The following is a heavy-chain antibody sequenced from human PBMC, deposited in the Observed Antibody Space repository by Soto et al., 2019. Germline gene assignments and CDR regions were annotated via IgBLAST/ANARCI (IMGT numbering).Heavy chain of an antibody. V-gene: IGHV3-48*02. D-gene: IGHD2-8*01. Sequence: PGGSLRLSCAASGFIFGSNSMNWIRQAPGKGLEWVAYIDSRGGTIYYADSVKGRFIISRDNVKNSLFLQMNSLRDEDTAVYFCAREVLTASYWGQGTLVTVS. CDR3: AREVLTASY. CDR1: GFIFGSNS. J-gene: IGHJ4*02. CDR2: IDSRGGTI.